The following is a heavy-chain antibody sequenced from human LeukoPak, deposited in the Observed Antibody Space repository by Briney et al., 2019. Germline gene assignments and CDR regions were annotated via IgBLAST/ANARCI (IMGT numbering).Heavy chain of an antibody. D-gene: IGHD3-10*01. V-gene: IGHV4-34*01. CDR1: GGSFSGYY. J-gene: IGHJ4*02. Sequence: SETLSLTCAVYGGSFSGYYWTWMRQPPGMGLEWIGQISHSGRTTYNPSLKSRVTISVDTSKNQFSLKLSSVTAADTAVYSRARAHSRWFGEFSVPWYFDYWGQGGLVTVSS. CDR3: ARAHSRWFGEFSVPWYFDY. CDR2: ISHSGRT.